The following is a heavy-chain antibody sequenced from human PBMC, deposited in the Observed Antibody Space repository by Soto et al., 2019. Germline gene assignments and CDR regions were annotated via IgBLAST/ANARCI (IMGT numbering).Heavy chain of an antibody. Sequence: SETLSLTCAVSGGYISSGGYSWSWIRQPPGKGLERIGYIYHSGSTYYNPSLKSRVPISVDRSKNQFSLKLSSVTAADTALYYCASGYSGYDCFDYWGQGTLVTSPQ. CDR1: GGYISSGGYS. CDR2: IYHSGST. J-gene: IGHJ4*02. CDR3: ASGYSGYDCFDY. D-gene: IGHD5-12*01. V-gene: IGHV4-30-2*01.